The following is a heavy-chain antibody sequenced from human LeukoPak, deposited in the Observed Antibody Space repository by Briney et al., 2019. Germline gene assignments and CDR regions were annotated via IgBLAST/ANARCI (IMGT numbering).Heavy chain of an antibody. Sequence: ASVKVSCEASGYTFTGYYMHWVRQAPGQGLEWMGWINPNSGGTNYAQKFQGRVTMTTDTSTSTAYMELRSLRSDDTAVYYCARAKRWGLNNWFDPWGQGTLVTVSS. CDR1: GYTFTGYY. V-gene: IGHV1-2*02. CDR3: ARAKRWGLNNWFDP. D-gene: IGHD7-27*01. CDR2: INPNSGGT. J-gene: IGHJ5*02.